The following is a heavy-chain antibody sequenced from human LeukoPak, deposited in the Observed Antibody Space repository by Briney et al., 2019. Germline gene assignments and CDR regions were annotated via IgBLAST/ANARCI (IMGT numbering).Heavy chain of an antibody. Sequence: GASVTVSCTASGYTFTSYGISWVRQAPGQGLEWMGWISAYNGNTNYAQKFQGRVTVTTDESTSTAYMELSSLRSEDTAVYYCARDGYGDYVWYWGQGTLVTVSS. D-gene: IGHD4-17*01. V-gene: IGHV1-18*01. CDR2: ISAYNGNT. CDR1: GYTFTSYG. J-gene: IGHJ4*02. CDR3: ARDGYGDYVWY.